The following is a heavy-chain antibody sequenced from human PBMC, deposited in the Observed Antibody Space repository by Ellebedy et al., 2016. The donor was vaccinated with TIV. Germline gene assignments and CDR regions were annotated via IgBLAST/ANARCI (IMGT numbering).Heavy chain of an antibody. CDR1: GFTFSNYW. V-gene: IGHV3-7*01. CDR3: AIDLWLGRAYYFDS. D-gene: IGHD6-19*01. J-gene: IGHJ4*02. CDR2: IKQDGSEK. Sequence: GESLKISCGTSGFTFSNYWMTWVRQAPGKGLEWVANIKQDGSEKYYVDSVKGRFSISRDNTKNSLYLQMNCLTDEDTAVYYCAIDLWLGRAYYFDSWGQGTLVTVSS.